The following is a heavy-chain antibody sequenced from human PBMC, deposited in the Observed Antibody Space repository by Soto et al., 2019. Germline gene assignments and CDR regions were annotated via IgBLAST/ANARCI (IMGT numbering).Heavy chain of an antibody. Sequence: GASVKVSCKASGYTFTISGIIWVRQAPGQGLEWMGWISTYNGDTNYAQTFQGRVTMTTDTSTSTVYMELRSLRSDDTAVYYCAREGVAPYYYYGMDVWGQGTPVTVSS. CDR2: ISTYNGDT. V-gene: IGHV1-18*01. CDR1: GYTFTISG. J-gene: IGHJ6*02. D-gene: IGHD5-12*01. CDR3: AREGVAPYYYYGMDV.